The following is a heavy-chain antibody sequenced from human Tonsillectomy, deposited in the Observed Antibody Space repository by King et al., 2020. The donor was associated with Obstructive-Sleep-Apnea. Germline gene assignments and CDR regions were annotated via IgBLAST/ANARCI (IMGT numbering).Heavy chain of an antibody. CDR3: TRGRGDPLDP. CDR2: IYYKGNT. Sequence: QLQESGPRLVKPSETLSLTCAVSGDSIRPFYWSWVRHPPGKGLEWIGYIYYKGNTNYNPSLKSRVTISVNTSIDQFSLTLTSVTPADTAVYYCTRGRGDPLDPWDQGTLVTVSS. D-gene: IGHD3-10*01. CDR1: GDSIRPFY. V-gene: IGHV4-59*01. J-gene: IGHJ5*02.